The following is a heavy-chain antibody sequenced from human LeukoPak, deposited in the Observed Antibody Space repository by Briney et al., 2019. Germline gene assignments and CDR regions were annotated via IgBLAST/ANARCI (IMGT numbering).Heavy chain of an antibody. CDR2: IYTSGST. D-gene: IGHD5-18*01. Sequence: SETLSLTCTVSGGSISSYYWSWIRQPAGKGLEWIGRIYTSGSTNYNPSLKSRVTMSVDTSKNQFSLKLSSVTAADTAVYYCAGDGWIQGERDAFDIWGQGTMVTVSS. CDR1: GGSISSYY. J-gene: IGHJ3*02. V-gene: IGHV4-4*07. CDR3: AGDGWIQGERDAFDI.